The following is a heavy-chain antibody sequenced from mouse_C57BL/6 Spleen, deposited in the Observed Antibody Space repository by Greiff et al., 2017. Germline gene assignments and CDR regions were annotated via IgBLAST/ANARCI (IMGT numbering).Heavy chain of an antibody. V-gene: IGHV1-18*01. CDR1: GYTFTDYN. J-gene: IGHJ4*01. D-gene: IGHD2-2*01. Sequence: VQLQQSGPELVKPGASVKIPCKASGYTFTDYNMDWVKQSHGKSLEWIGDINPNNGGTIYNQKFKGKATLTVDKSSSTAYMELRSLTSEDTAVYYCARRGGYEDYAMDYWGQGTSGTVSS. CDR3: ARRGGYEDYAMDY. CDR2: INPNNGGT.